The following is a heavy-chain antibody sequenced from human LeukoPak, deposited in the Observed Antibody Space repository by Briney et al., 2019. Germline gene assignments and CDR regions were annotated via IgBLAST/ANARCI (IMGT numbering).Heavy chain of an antibody. V-gene: IGHV3-23*01. Sequence: GGSLRLSCAASGFPFSTYGFHWVRHAPGKGLEWVSAIRDSGSSTHYADSVKGRFTTSRDNSKNTLFLQMNSLRAEDTAIYYCAKYGPQDSGSSHFDYWGQGALVTVSS. CDR1: GFPFSTYG. CDR2: IRDSGSST. J-gene: IGHJ4*02. D-gene: IGHD1-26*01. CDR3: AKYGPQDSGSSHFDY.